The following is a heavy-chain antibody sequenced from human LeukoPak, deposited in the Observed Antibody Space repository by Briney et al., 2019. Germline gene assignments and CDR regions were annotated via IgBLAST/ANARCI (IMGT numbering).Heavy chain of an antibody. D-gene: IGHD3-3*01. J-gene: IGHJ3*02. CDR3: ARGSRFGVVGRDAFDI. V-gene: IGHV3-11*06. CDR2: ISGSGHDI. CDR1: GFTFSDSY. Sequence: PGGSLRLSCAASGFTFSDSYMTWVRQAPGKGVEWVAYISGSGHDINYSDSVKGRFTISRDNAKNSLYLQVNSLRAEDTAVYYCARGSRFGVVGRDAFDIWGQGTVVTVSS.